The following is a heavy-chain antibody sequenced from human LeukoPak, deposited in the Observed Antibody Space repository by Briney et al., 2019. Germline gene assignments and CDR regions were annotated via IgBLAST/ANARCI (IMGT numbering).Heavy chain of an antibody. CDR1: GGSLSSSSYY. V-gene: IGHV4-39*01. Sequence: PSETLSLTCTVSGGSLSSSSYYWGWVRQPPGKGLEWIGNNYYSGSTYYNPSLKSRLTISLDTSQRQFSLRLRSVTAADTALYYCTRGSYDVLIGYSTLGEYWGQGTLVTVSS. CDR2: NYYSGST. D-gene: IGHD3-9*01. J-gene: IGHJ4*02. CDR3: TRGSYDVLIGYSTLGEY.